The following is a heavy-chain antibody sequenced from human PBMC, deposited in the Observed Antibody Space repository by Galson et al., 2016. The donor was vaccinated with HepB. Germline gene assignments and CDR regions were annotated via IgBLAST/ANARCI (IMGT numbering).Heavy chain of an antibody. CDR1: GYTFNSYG. V-gene: IGHV1-18*01. CDR2: SSTYNGDT. D-gene: IGHD5-24*01. CDR3: GRLRHGYNVLDY. Sequence: SVKVSCKASGYTFNSYGFTWVRQAPGQGLEWMGWSSTYNGDTYYAQKFQGRVTMTTDTSTSTAYMELRSLRSDDTAVYYCGRLRHGYNVLDYWGQGTLVTVSS. J-gene: IGHJ4*02.